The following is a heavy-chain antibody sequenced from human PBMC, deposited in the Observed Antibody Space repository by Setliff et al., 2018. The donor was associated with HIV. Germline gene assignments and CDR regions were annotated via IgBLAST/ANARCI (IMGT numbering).Heavy chain of an antibody. CDR2: IYYSGST. CDR3: ARRRGYCSGGTCYSGDYWFDP. CDR1: GGSISSSSYY. Sequence: SETLSLTCTVSGGSISSSSYYWAWVRQPPGKGLEWIGSIYYSGSTSYNPSLKSRVTISVDTSKNQFSLKLRSVTAADTAVYYCARRRGYCSGGTCYSGDYWFDPWGQGTLVTVSS. J-gene: IGHJ5*02. V-gene: IGHV4-39*01. D-gene: IGHD2-15*01.